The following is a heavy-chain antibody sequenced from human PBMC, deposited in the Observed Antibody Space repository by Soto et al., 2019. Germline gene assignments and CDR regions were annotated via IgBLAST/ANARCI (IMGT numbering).Heavy chain of an antibody. CDR3: ASRRQQLVLGHPPYSSGWYHPPRGWFDP. Sequence: SETLSLTCAVYGGSFSGYYWSWIRQPPGKGLEWIGEINHSGSTNYNPSLKSRVTISVDTSQNQFSLKLSSVTAADTAVYYCASRRQQLVLGHPPYSSGWYHPPRGWFDPWGQGTLVTVSS. V-gene: IGHV4-34*01. D-gene: IGHD6-19*01. CDR2: INHSGST. J-gene: IGHJ5*02. CDR1: GGSFSGYY.